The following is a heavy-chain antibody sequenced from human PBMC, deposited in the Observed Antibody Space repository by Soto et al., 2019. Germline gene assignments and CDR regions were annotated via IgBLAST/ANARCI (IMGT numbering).Heavy chain of an antibody. V-gene: IGHV4-59*08. CDR1: GGSISSYY. CDR3: ARRYGDYFDF. CDR2: IYYSGST. J-gene: IGHJ4*02. Sequence: QVQLQESGPGLVKPSETLSLTCTVSGGSISSYYWSWIRQPPGKGLAWIGYIYYSGSTNYNPSLTSPATISVDTSKTQFSLKLSSVTAADTAVYYCARRYGDYFDFWGQGTLVTVSS. D-gene: IGHD4-17*01.